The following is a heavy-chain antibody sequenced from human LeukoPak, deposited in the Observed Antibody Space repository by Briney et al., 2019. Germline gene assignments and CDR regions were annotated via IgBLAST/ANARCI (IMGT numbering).Heavy chain of an antibody. CDR1: GGSISSGGYY. J-gene: IGHJ4*02. V-gene: IGHV4-30-2*01. CDR2: IYHSGST. Sequence: SETPSLTCTVSGGSISSGGYYWSWIRQPPGKGLEWIGYIYHSGSTYYNPSLKSRVTISVDRSKNQFSLKLSSVTAADTAVYYCARGGSPYDSSGYTFDYWGQGTLVTVSS. CDR3: ARGGSPYDSSGYTFDY. D-gene: IGHD3-22*01.